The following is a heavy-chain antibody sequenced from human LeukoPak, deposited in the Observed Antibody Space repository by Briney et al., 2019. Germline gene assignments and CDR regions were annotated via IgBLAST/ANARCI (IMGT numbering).Heavy chain of an antibody. V-gene: IGHV1-18*01. D-gene: IGHD3-10*01. Sequence: GASVKVSCKASGYTFTSYAMNWVRQAPGQGLEWMGWISAYNGNTNYAQKLQGRVTMTTDTSTSTAYMELRSLRSDDTAVYYCARGKYYGSGSYYNGVYYYYYGMDVWGQGTTVTVSS. J-gene: IGHJ6*02. CDR2: ISAYNGNT. CDR1: GYTFTSYA. CDR3: ARGKYYGSGSYYNGVYYYYYGMDV.